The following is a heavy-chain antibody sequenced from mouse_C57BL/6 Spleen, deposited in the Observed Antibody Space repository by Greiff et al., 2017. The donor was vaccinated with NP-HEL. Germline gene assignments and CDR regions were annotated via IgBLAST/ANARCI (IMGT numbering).Heavy chain of an antibody. D-gene: IGHD2-4*01. CDR1: GYSITSGYY. Sequence: DVQLQESGPGLVKPSQSLSLTCSVTGYSITSGYYWNWIRQFPGNKLEWMGYISYDGSNNYNPSLKNRISITRDTSKNQFFLKLNSVTTEDTATYYCARPYDYDDYYAMDYWGQGTSVTVSS. V-gene: IGHV3-6*01. CDR3: ARPYDYDDYYAMDY. CDR2: ISYDGSN. J-gene: IGHJ4*01.